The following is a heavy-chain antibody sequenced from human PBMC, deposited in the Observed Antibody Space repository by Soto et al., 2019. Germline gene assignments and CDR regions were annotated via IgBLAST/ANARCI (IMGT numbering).Heavy chain of an antibody. Sequence: SGPTLVNPTQTLTLTFTFSGFSFTTSLVSVGWIRHTPGGALEWLTLIYYNDDRRFSPSLKTRLTITGDTSKNQVVLSLTNVDPGDTATYFCAHSDGGYEIIYFDFWGQGIPVTVSS. CDR2: IYYNDDR. CDR1: GFSFTTSLVS. D-gene: IGHD5-12*01. V-gene: IGHV2-5*01. J-gene: IGHJ4*02. CDR3: AHSDGGYEIIYFDF.